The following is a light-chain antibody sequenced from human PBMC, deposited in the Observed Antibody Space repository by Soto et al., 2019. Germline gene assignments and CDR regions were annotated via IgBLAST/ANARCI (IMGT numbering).Light chain of an antibody. V-gene: IGKV3-20*01. J-gene: IGKJ2*01. CDR3: QQNGSSPPYT. CDR1: QSVSSSY. CDR2: GAS. Sequence: EIVMTQSPGTLSLSPGERATLSCRASQSVSSSYLAWYQQKPGQAPRLLIYGASSRATGIPDRFSGSGSGTDFTLTISRLEPEDLAVYYCQQNGSSPPYTFGQGTKVDIK.